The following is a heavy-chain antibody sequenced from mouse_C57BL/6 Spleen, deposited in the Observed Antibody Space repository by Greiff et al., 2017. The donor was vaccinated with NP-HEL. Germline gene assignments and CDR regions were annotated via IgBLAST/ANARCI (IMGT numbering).Heavy chain of an antibody. CDR2: INYDGSST. V-gene: IGHV5-16*01. D-gene: IGHD1-1*01. Sequence: EVHLVESEGGLVQPGSSMKLSCTASGFTFSDYYMAWVRQVPEKGLEWVANINYDGSSTYYLDSLKSRFIISRDNAKNILYLQMSSLKSEDTATYYCARDRHYYGSSPYWYFDVWGTGTTVTVSS. CDR3: ARDRHYYGSSPYWYFDV. J-gene: IGHJ1*03. CDR1: GFTFSDYY.